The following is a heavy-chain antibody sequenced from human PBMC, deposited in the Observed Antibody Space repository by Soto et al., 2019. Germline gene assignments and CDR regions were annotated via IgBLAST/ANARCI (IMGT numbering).Heavy chain of an antibody. CDR3: ARVKVPAAILGAFDL. V-gene: IGHV1-18*01. J-gene: IGHJ3*01. Sequence: QVQLVQSGAEMKKPGASVKVSCKASGYTFSTYGITWVRQAPGQGLDWMGWINPLKGDTNSEARFQDRVTMTTDTSTKTAYIELRSLKSDDTAVYYCARVKVPAAILGAFDLWGQGTLVTVPS. CDR1: GYTFSTYG. CDR2: INPLKGDT. D-gene: IGHD2-2*01.